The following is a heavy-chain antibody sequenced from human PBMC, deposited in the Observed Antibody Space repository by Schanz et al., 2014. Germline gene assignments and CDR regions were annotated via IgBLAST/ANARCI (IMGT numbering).Heavy chain of an antibody. CDR3: ARDRRFFDRDDLYYFDS. CDR1: GYIFINSG. J-gene: IGHJ4*02. CDR2: ISVYNHNK. Sequence: QIQLVQSGPEVKKPGATVKVSCKASGYIFINSGISWVRQAPGQGLEWMGWISVYNHNKEYDQKFQGIVTMTTDTSTSTAYMALTDLRSDDTAVYCCARDRRFFDRDDLYYFDSWGQGTLVTVSS. D-gene: IGHD3-3*01. V-gene: IGHV1-18*01.